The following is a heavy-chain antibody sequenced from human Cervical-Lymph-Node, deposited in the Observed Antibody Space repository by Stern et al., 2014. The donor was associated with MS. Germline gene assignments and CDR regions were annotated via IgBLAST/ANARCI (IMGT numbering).Heavy chain of an antibody. CDR3: ARGSTIITDYFDY. V-gene: IGHV1-69*01. CDR2: IIPIFGTA. J-gene: IGHJ4*02. Sequence: DQLVESGAEVKKPGSSVKVSCKASGGTFSSYAISWVRQAPGQGLEWMGGIIPIFGTADYAQKFQGRVTITADESTSTAYMELTSLRSEDTAVYYCARGSTIITDYFDYWGQGTLVTVSS. D-gene: IGHD5/OR15-5a*01. CDR1: GGTFSSYA.